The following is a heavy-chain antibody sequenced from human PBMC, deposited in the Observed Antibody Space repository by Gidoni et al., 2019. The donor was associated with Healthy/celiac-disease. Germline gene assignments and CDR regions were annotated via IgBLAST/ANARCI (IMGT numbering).Heavy chain of an antibody. J-gene: IGHJ6*02. CDR2: IKSKTDGGTT. D-gene: IGHD5-12*01. Sequence: EVQLVESGGGLVKPGGSLRLSCAASGFTFSNAWMRWVRQAPGKGLEWVGRIKSKTDGGTTDYAAPVKGRFTISRDDSKNTLYLQMNSLKTEDTDVYYCTTFWGYSGYLRDVWSQGTTVTVTS. CDR1: GFTFSNAW. CDR3: TTFWGYSGYLRDV. V-gene: IGHV3-15*01.